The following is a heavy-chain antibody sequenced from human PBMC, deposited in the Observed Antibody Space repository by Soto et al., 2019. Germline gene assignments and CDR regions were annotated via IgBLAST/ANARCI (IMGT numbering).Heavy chain of an antibody. J-gene: IGHJ4*02. CDR1: GDSISSRNW. CDR2: IYHSGTT. Sequence: QVQLQESGPGLVKPSGTLSLTCAVSGDSISSRNWWSWVRQPPGEGLEWIGDIYHSGTTQYNPSLKSRGTLSVDKSMNHFTLTVTSVTAADTAVYYCARLDTNWYVWGQGTLVTVSS. V-gene: IGHV4-4*02. D-gene: IGHD1-1*01. CDR3: ARLDTNWYV.